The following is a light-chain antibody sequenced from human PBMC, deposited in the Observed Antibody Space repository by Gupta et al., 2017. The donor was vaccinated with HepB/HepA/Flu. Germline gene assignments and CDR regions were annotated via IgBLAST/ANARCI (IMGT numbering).Light chain of an antibody. CDR1: YSNIGSNI. Sequence: QSVLTQPPSVSAAPGQKVTISCSGRYSNIGSNIVSWYQQLPGTAPKLLIYEDYQRPSGIPDRFSGSKYDTSATLDITGLQTEDEADYYCHTGDSSRSSVVFGGGTKLTVL. J-gene: IGLJ2*01. CDR3: HTGDSSRSSVV. V-gene: IGLV1-51*02. CDR2: EDY.